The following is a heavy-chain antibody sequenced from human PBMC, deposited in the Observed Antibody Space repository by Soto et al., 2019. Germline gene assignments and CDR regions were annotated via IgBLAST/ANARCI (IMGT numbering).Heavy chain of an antibody. D-gene: IGHD2-15*01. V-gene: IGHV1-69*06. CDR3: ARAIGLGYCNGGSCLEFDY. J-gene: IGHJ4*02. CDR2: TIPIFCTA. Sequence: QVQLVQSGADVKKPGSSVKVSCKASGRTFSIYASSWVRQAPEKVLEWLGGTIPIFCTASYAQKFQGRVTITADKSTSTAYMELSILRAEDTGGYYCARAIGLGYCNGGSCLEFDYWGQGTLVTVSS. CDR1: GRTFSIYA.